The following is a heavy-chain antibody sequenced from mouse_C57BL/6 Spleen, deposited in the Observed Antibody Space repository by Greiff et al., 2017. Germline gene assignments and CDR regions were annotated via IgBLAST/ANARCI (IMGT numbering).Heavy chain of an antibody. CDR1: GFSFNTYA. Sequence: EAGGGLVQPKGSLKLSCAASGFSFNTYAMNWVRQAPGKGLEWVARIRSKSNNYATYYADSVKDRFTISRDDSESMIYLQMNNLKTEDTAMYYCVRDSTGYWVFDYWGQGTTLTVSS. CDR3: VRDSTGYWVFDY. CDR2: IRSKSNNYAT. D-gene: IGHD3-2*02. V-gene: IGHV10-1*01. J-gene: IGHJ2*01.